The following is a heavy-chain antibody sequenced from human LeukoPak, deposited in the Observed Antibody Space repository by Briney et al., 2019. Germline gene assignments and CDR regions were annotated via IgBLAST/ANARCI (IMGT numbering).Heavy chain of an antibody. CDR2: IKGDGSDK. Sequence: PGGSLRLSCAASGFTFSSSWMTWVRQAPGKGLEWLANIKGDGSDKNYVDSVRGRFTISRDNAQNSLFLQMNSLRAEDTAVYYCTRVVLVGTTYSYFDYWGQGTLVTVSS. D-gene: IGHD1-26*01. CDR3: TRVVLVGTTYSYFDY. J-gene: IGHJ4*02. CDR1: GFTFSSSW. V-gene: IGHV3-7*03.